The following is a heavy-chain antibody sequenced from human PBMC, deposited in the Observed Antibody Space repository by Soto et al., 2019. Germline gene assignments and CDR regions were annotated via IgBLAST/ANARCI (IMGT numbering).Heavy chain of an antibody. CDR2: IIPIFGNT. CDR1: GGTFSSYA. V-gene: IGHV1-18*01. CDR3: ARDIVVVPAAIGPHYYYYYYMDV. Sequence: ASVKVSCKASGGTFSSYAISWVRQAPGQGLEWMGGIIPIFGNTNYAQKLQGRVTMTTDTSTCTAYMELRSLRSDDTAVYYCARDIVVVPAAIGPHYYYYYYMDVWGKGTTVTVSS. J-gene: IGHJ6*03. D-gene: IGHD2-2*01.